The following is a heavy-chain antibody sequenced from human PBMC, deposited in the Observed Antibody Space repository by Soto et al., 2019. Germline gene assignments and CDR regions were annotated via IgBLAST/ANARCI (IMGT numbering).Heavy chain of an antibody. D-gene: IGHD1-1*01. CDR3: AKSLSASPNYFFDS. CDR2: ISGSDGIT. CDR1: GFPFSSYA. V-gene: IGHV3-23*01. J-gene: IGHJ4*02. Sequence: GGSLRLSCAASGFPFSSYAMSWVRQAPGKGLEWVSGISGSDGITYYADSVKGRFTISRDNSKNTLYLQMNSLRADDTAVYFCAKSLSASPNYFFDSWGQGTMVTVYS.